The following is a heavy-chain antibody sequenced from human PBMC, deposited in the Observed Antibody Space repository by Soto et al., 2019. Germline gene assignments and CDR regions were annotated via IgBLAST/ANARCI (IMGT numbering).Heavy chain of an antibody. D-gene: IGHD3-10*01. CDR2: FYYGGTT. CDR1: GASISSGGYY. Sequence: QVQLQESGPGLVKPSQTLSLTCTVSGASISSGGYYWSWFRQHPGKGLEWIGYFYYGGTTSYNPSLRRRFTISVDTSQRPFSLRLNSVTAADTAVYYCARRNQLWFGDLSHFDYWGQGTLVTVSS. CDR3: ARRNQLWFGDLSHFDY. J-gene: IGHJ4*02. V-gene: IGHV4-31*03.